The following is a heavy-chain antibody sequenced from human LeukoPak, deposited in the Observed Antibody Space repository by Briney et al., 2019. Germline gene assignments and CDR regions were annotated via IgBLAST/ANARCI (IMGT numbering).Heavy chain of an antibody. J-gene: IGHJ4*02. V-gene: IGHV1-18*01. CDR2: ISAYDGYT. D-gene: IGHD3-10*01. CDR3: ARDHATYGSGGRY. Sequence: ASVKVSCKASGYTFNSYGFNWVRQAPGQGLEWVGWISAYDGYTSYSQKPQDRVIMTTNASTTTAYLEVRSLRSDDTAVYYCARDHATYGSGGRYWGQGTPVTVSS. CDR1: GYTFNSYG.